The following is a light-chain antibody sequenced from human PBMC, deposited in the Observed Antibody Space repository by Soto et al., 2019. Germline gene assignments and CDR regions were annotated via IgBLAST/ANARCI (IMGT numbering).Light chain of an antibody. V-gene: IGLV2-18*02. CDR3: ASYTSSRVWV. CDR2: EVT. CDR1: SSDVGSYNR. J-gene: IGLJ3*02. Sequence: QSALTQPPSVSGYPGQSVTISCTGTSSDVGSYNRVSWYQQPPGTAPKLIIYEVTNRPSGVPVRFSGSKSANMASLTISGLQAEDEADYYCASYTSSRVWVFGGGTKLTVL.